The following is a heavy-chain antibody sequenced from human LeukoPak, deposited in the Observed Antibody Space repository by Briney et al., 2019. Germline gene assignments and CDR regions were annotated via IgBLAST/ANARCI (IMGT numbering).Heavy chain of an antibody. Sequence: NASETLSLTCTVSGGSISSYYWSWIRQPPGKGLEWIGYIYYSGSANYNPSLKSRVTISVDTSKNQFSLKLSSVTAADTAVYYCAKQPGYSSSWPFDYWGQGTLVTVSS. CDR2: IYYSGSA. CDR1: GGSISSYY. J-gene: IGHJ4*02. V-gene: IGHV4-59*08. CDR3: AKQPGYSSSWPFDY. D-gene: IGHD6-13*01.